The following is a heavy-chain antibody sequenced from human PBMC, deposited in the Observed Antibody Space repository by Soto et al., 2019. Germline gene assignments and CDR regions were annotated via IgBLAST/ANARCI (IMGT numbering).Heavy chain of an antibody. CDR1: GFTFSNFG. V-gene: IGHV3-30*18. CDR3: AKGGDVARQDLDY. CDR2: ISSDGSDK. J-gene: IGHJ4*02. D-gene: IGHD2-15*01. Sequence: QVQLVESGGGVVQPGRSLRLSCAASGFTFSNFGMHWVRQAPGKGLEWVAAISSDGSDKYYSDSVKGRFTISRDNSKNTLFLQMNSLRVEDTAGYYCAKGGDVARQDLDYWGQGTLVTVSS.